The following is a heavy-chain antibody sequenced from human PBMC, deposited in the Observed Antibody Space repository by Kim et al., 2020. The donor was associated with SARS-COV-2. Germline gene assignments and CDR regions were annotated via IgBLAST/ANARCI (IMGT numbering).Heavy chain of an antibody. Sequence: ASVKVSCKASGYTFTSYGISWVRQAPGQGLEWMGWISAYNGNTNYAQKLQGRVTMTTDTSTSTAYMELRSLRSDDTAVYYCASEASLAYCGGDCYADAFDIWGQGTMVTVSS. CDR2: ISAYNGNT. CDR3: ASEASLAYCGGDCYADAFDI. D-gene: IGHD2-21*02. CDR1: GYTFTSYG. J-gene: IGHJ3*02. V-gene: IGHV1-18*04.